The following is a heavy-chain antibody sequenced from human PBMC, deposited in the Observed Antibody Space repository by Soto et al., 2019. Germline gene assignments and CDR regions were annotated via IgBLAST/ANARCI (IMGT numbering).Heavy chain of an antibody. CDR3: AKSVFGYKPSFDY. D-gene: IGHD6-25*01. CDR1: GFTFSNYA. Sequence: EVQLLESGGDLVQPGGSLRFSCAASGFTFSNYAMSWVRQAPGKGLEWVSTVSGSGAYTYYADSVKGRFTSSRDNSENTVSLQMNNLRADDTAVYYCAKSVFGYKPSFDYWGQGSLVTVSS. CDR2: VSGSGAYT. J-gene: IGHJ4*02. V-gene: IGHV3-23*01.